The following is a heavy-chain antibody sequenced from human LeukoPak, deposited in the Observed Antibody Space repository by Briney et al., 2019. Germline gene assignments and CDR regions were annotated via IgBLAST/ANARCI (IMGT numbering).Heavy chain of an antibody. J-gene: IGHJ3*02. CDR3: AKDYYDSSGANADAFDI. CDR1: GFTFSSYG. Sequence: GGSLRLSCAASGFTFSSYGMHWVRQAPGKGLEWVAFIQYDGSNKYYADSVEGRFTISRDNSKNTLYLQMNSLRAEDTAVYYCAKDYYDSSGANADAFDIWGQGTMVTVSS. V-gene: IGHV3-30*02. D-gene: IGHD3-22*01. CDR2: IQYDGSNK.